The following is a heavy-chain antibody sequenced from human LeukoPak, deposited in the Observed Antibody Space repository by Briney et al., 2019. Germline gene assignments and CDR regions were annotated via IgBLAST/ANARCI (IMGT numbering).Heavy chain of an antibody. CDR1: GGSISGYY. D-gene: IGHD2-2*02. CDR2: ISYSGST. Sequence: SETLSLTCTVSGGSISGYYWSWIRQPPGKGLEWVGYISYSGSTNYNPSLKSRVTISVDTSKNQFSLKLSSVTAADTAVYYCARAAFGRGVYCSSTSCYKQGGFDPWGQGTLVTVSS. V-gene: IGHV4-59*01. CDR3: ARAAFGRGVYCSSTSCYKQGGFDP. J-gene: IGHJ5*02.